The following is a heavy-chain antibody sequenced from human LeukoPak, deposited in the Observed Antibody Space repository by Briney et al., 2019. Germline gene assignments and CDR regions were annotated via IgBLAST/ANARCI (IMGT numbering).Heavy chain of an antibody. CDR2: ISGSGGST. J-gene: IGHJ4*02. CDR3: ARAGRASEFDY. V-gene: IGHV3-23*01. D-gene: IGHD3-10*01. CDR1: GFTFSSYA. Sequence: GGSLRLSCAASGFTFSSYAMSWVRQAPGKGLEWVSAISGSGGSTFYADSVKGRFTISRDNAKNSLYLQMNSLRAEDTAVYYCARAGRASEFDYWGQGTLVTVSS.